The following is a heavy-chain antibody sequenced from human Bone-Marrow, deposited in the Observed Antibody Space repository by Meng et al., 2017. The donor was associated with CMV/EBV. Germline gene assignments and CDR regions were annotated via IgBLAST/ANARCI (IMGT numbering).Heavy chain of an antibody. J-gene: IGHJ4*02. Sequence: SETLSLTCTVSGGSISGYHWSWIRQPPGKGLEWIGYIYYSGSTNYNPSLNSRFTISIDTSKSQFSLKVFSVTAADTAVYYCARTSSWYASDFWGQGALVTAPQ. CDR3: ARTSSWYASDF. CDR1: GGSISGYH. V-gene: IGHV4-59*01. CDR2: IYYSGST. D-gene: IGHD6-13*01.